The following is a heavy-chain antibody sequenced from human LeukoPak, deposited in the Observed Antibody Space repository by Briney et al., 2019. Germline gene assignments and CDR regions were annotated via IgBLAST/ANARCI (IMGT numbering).Heavy chain of an antibody. CDR1: GGTFSSYT. V-gene: IGHV1-69*02. Sequence: SVKVSCKASGGTFSSYTISWVRQAPGQGLEWMGRIIPILGIANYARKFQGRVTITADKSTSTAYMELSSLRYEDTAVYYCARADPARAFDIWSQGTMVTVSS. J-gene: IGHJ3*02. CDR2: IIPILGIA. CDR3: ARADPARAFDI. D-gene: IGHD6-6*01.